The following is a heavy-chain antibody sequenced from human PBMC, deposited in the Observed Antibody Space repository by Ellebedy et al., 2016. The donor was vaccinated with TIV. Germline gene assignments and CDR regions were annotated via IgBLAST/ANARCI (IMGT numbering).Heavy chain of an antibody. J-gene: IGHJ4*02. CDR2: IYYSGST. CDR1: GGSISSSSYY. CDR3: ARGLGYYDSSGFWY. D-gene: IGHD3-22*01. V-gene: IGHV4-39*07. Sequence: SETLSLXXTVSGGSISSSSYYWGWIRQPPGKGLEWIGSIYYSGSTNYNPSLKSRVTISVDTSKNQFSLKLSSVTAADTAVYYCARGLGYYDSSGFWYWGQGTLVTVSS.